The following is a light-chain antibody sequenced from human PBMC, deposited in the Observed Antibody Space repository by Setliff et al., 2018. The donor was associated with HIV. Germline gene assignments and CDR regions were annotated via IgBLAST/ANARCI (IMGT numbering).Light chain of an antibody. V-gene: IGLV2-14*01. J-gene: IGLJ1*01. CDR3: SSYAITNTLP. CDR2: EVR. CDR1: SSDVGGYNY. Sequence: QSVLAQPASVSGSPGQSITISCTGTSSDVGGYNYVSWYQQHPGKAPKLIIYEVRNRPSGVSNRFPGSKSGNTASLTISGLQAEDEGDYYCSSYAITNTLPFGTGTKVTVL.